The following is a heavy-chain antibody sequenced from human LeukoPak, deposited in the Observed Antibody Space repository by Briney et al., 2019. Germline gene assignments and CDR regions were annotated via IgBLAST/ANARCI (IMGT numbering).Heavy chain of an antibody. CDR2: ISYDGSNK. D-gene: IGHD4-23*01. V-gene: IGHV3-30-3*01. J-gene: IGHJ4*02. Sequence: GGSLRLSCAASGFTFSSYAMHWVRQVPGKGLEWAAVISYDGSNKYYADSVKGRFTISRDNSKNTLYLQMNSLRAEDTAVYYCARDLYGGNSFDYWGQGTLVTVPS. CDR1: GFTFSSYA. CDR3: ARDLYGGNSFDY.